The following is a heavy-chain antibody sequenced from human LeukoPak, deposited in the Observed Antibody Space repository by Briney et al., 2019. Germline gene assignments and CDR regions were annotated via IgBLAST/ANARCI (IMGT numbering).Heavy chain of an antibody. V-gene: IGHV4-39*01. J-gene: IGHJ6*03. Sequence: SETLSLTCTVSGGSMTSSDFYWGWIRQPPGKGLEWIGTIYYSGRAYHSPSLKSRVTISVDTSQHQFSLKLSSVTAADTAVYYCVRLVTGFCSGVSCYSDHYYFYMDVWVKGTTVTVSS. CDR2: IYYSGRA. D-gene: IGHD2-15*01. CDR1: GGSMTSSDFY. CDR3: VRLVTGFCSGVSCYSDHYYFYMDV.